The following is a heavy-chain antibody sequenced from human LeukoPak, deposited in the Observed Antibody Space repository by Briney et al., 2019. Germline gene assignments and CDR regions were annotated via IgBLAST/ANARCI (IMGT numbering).Heavy chain of an antibody. D-gene: IGHD1-1*01. CDR2: INPYSSFT. V-gene: IGHV1-46*01. CDR3: ARPLSEMTTSLDFDL. Sequence: EASVTVSCKASGYTFTNYHMHWVRQAPGQGLEWMGIINPYSSFTTYAQKFQGRVTMTRDTSTSTVYMELSSLRPEDTAVYYCARPLSEMTTSLDFDLWGRGSLVTVSS. J-gene: IGHJ2*01. CDR1: GYTFTNYH.